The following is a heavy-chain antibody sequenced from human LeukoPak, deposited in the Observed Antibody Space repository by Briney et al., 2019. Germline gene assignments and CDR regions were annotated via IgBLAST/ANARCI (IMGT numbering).Heavy chain of an antibody. CDR2: INHSGST. CDR1: GGSFGGYY. CDR3: AREGGLRYFDWLFDYFDY. J-gene: IGHJ4*02. Sequence: SETLSLTCAVYGGSFGGYYWSWIRQPPGKGLEWIGEINHSGSTNYNPSLKSRVTISVDTSKNQFSLKLSSVTAADTAVYYCAREGGLRYFDWLFDYFDYWGQGTLVTVSS. D-gene: IGHD3-9*01. V-gene: IGHV4-34*01.